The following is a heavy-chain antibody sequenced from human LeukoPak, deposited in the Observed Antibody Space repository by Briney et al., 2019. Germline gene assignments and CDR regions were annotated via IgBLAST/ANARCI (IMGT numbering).Heavy chain of an antibody. D-gene: IGHD1-26*01. CDR2: IYSDGST. Sequence: GGSLRLSCAASGLTVRNNFMSWVRQAPGKGLEWVSVIYSDGSTYYEDSVKGRFTISRDTSKNTLSLQMNSLRSEDTAIYYCARDSGMVGATVAFDIWGQGTMVTVSS. CDR1: GLTVRNNF. J-gene: IGHJ3*02. V-gene: IGHV3-53*05. CDR3: ARDSGMVGATVAFDI.